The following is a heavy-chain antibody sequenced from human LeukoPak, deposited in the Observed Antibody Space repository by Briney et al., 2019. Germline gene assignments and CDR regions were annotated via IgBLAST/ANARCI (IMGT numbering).Heavy chain of an antibody. CDR2: IYYSGST. CDR3: ARSVPVVAATPHYFDY. D-gene: IGHD2-15*01. J-gene: IGHJ4*02. Sequence: SETLSLTCTVPGCSISSYYWSWIRQPPGKGLEWIGYIYYSGSTNYNPSLKSRVTISVDTSKNQFSLKLSSVTAADTAVYYCARSVPVVAATPHYFDYWGQGTLVTVSS. V-gene: IGHV4-59*01. CDR1: GCSISSYY.